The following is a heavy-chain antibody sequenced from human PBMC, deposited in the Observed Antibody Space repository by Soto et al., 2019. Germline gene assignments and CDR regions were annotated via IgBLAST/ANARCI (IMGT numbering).Heavy chain of an antibody. V-gene: IGHV6-1*01. Sequence: QSQTLSLTCAISGDSVSSNSAAWNWIRQSPSRGLEWLGRTYYRSKWYNDYAVSVKSRITINPDTSKNQFSLQLNSVTPEDTAVYYCARGRIPPGIAAAGTYFDYWGQGTLVTVSS. CDR1: GDSVSSNSAA. J-gene: IGHJ4*02. D-gene: IGHD6-13*01. CDR3: ARGRIPPGIAAAGTYFDY. CDR2: TYYRSKWYN.